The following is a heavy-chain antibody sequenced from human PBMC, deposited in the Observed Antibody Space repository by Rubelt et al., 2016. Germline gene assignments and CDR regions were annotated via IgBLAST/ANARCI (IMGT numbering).Heavy chain of an antibody. CDR2: IYYSGST. V-gene: IGHV4-59*01. CDR3: ARVDYGDTRTFDY. CDR1: GGSISSYY. Sequence: QVQLQESGPGLVKPSETLSLTCTVSGGSISSYYWSWIRQPPGKGLEWIGYIYYSGSTNYNPSLKSRVTISVDTSKNQFSLKLSSVTAADTAVYYCARVDYGDTRTFDYWGQGTLVTVSS. J-gene: IGHJ4*02. D-gene: IGHD4-17*01.